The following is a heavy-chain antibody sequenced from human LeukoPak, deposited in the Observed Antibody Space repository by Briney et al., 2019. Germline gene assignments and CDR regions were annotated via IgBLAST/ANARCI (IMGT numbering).Heavy chain of an antibody. V-gene: IGHV3-21*01. CDR3: ARGATEIAAAGPCGSD. Sequence: GGSLRLSCAASGFTFSSYSMNWVRQAPGKGLEWVSSISSSSSYIYYADSVKGRFTISRDNAKNSLYLQMNSLRAEDTAVYYCARGATEIAAAGPCGSDWGQGTLVTVSS. D-gene: IGHD6-13*01. J-gene: IGHJ4*02. CDR2: ISSSSSYI. CDR1: GFTFSSYS.